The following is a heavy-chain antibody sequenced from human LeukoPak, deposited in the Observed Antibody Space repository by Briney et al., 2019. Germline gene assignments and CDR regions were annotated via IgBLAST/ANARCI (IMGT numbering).Heavy chain of an antibody. CDR1: GFNFSSYS. CDR3: ARVGVLWFGELLPDDY. V-gene: IGHV3-21*01. CDR2: ILNSRRYI. D-gene: IGHD3-10*01. Sequence: GGSLRLSCAASGFNFSSYSMNWVRDAPGKGLEGVSSILNSRRYIYYAHSVKGRFTISRDNAKNSLYLQMNSLRAEDTAVYYCARVGVLWFGELLPDDYWGQGTLVTVSS. J-gene: IGHJ4*02.